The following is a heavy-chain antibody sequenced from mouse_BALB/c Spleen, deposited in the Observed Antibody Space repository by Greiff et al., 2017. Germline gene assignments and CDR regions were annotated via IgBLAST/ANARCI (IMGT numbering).Heavy chain of an antibody. Sequence: QVQLQQSGAELVKPGAPVKLSCKASGYTFTSYWMNWVKQRPGRGLEWIGRIDPSDSETHYNQKFKDKATLTVDKSSSTAYIQLSSLTSEDSAVYYCAKEGSRGYAMDYWGQGTSVTVSS. CDR3: AKEGSRGYAMDY. CDR2: IDPSDSET. J-gene: IGHJ4*01. D-gene: IGHD1-1*01. V-gene: IGHV1-69*02. CDR1: GYTFTSYW.